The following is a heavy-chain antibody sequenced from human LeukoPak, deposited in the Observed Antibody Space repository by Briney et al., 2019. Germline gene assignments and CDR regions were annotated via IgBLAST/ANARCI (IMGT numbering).Heavy chain of an antibody. CDR1: GYGFTAYY. CDR3: ANQNVISALLFDN. D-gene: IGHD2/OR15-2a*01. J-gene: IGHJ4*02. Sequence: ASVKVSCKASGYGFTAYYIYWVRQAPGQGLEWMGWINPNSGGTNYAQNFQGRVTMTRDTSISTAYMELSGLRSDDTAVYYCANQNVISALLFDNWGQGTLVTVSS. V-gene: IGHV1-2*02. CDR2: INPNSGGT.